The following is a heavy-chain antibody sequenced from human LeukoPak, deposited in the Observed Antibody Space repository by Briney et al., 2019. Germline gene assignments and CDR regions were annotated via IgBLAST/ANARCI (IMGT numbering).Heavy chain of an antibody. V-gene: IGHV3-49*04. Sequence: GGSLRLSCTASGFTFGDFAMSWVRQAPGRGLEGVSFIRSKVYGGSTEYAASVKGRFTISRDDSKSIVDLQMDSLKSEATAVYYCSRIDHDFFDYWGQGILVTVSS. CDR3: SRIDHDFFDY. CDR2: IRSKVYGGST. J-gene: IGHJ4*02. CDR1: GFTFGDFA. D-gene: IGHD3-3*01.